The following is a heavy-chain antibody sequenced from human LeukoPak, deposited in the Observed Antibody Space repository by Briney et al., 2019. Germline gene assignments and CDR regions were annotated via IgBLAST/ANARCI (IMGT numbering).Heavy chain of an antibody. CDR3: TRRRYYDPVVLAF. CDR2: IDHSGST. CDR1: GDSLSSYW. J-gene: IGHJ4*02. D-gene: IGHD3-22*01. Sequence: SETLSLTCSVSGDSLSSYWWTWIRQPPGKGLDWIGIIDHSGSTDYHPSLKRRVPLSAATSKTQFSLKLTSVPAADTAVYYCTRRRYYDPVVLAFWGRGTLVTVSS. V-gene: IGHV4-59*12.